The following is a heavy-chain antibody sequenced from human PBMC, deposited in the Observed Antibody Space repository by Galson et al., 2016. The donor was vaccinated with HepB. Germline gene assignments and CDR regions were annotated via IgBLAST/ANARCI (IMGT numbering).Heavy chain of an antibody. D-gene: IGHD6-6*01. V-gene: IGHV4-59*01. CDR2: VYHTGST. Sequence: SETLSLTCTVSGGSIGSYYWNWIRQPPGKGLEWIGYVYHTGSTNYNPSLKSRVTMSVDTSKNQFSLKLSSVIAADTAVYFCARGRPYSSSYLDYWGQGTPVTVSS. J-gene: IGHJ4*02. CDR3: ARGRPYSSSYLDY. CDR1: GGSIGSYY.